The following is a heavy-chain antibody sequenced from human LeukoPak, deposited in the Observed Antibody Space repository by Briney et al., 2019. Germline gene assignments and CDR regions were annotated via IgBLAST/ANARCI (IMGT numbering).Heavy chain of an antibody. Sequence: GGSLRLSCAVSGFTVNEKYMSWVRQSPGKGLEWVAAIYRDGRAYYADSVRGRFTISRDTSKNTVFLRMNSLRVEDTAMYYCASWEGIAVSGHFDHWAQGTLVTVSS. J-gene: IGHJ4*02. CDR3: ASWEGIAVSGHFDH. CDR2: IYRDGRA. CDR1: GFTVNEKY. D-gene: IGHD6-19*01. V-gene: IGHV3-66*01.